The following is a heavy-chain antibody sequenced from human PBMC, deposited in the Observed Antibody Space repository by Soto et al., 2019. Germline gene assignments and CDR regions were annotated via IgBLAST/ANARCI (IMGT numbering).Heavy chain of an antibody. D-gene: IGHD5-12*01. Sequence: VQLVESGGGVVQPGRSLRLSCAASGFTFSSYGMHWVRQAPGKVLAWVAVIWYDGSNKYYADSVKCRFTIFRDNSKNTLYLQMNSLRAEDTAVYYCAREFVGATIVDAFDSWGQGTMVTVSS. CDR3: AREFVGATIVDAFDS. V-gene: IGHV3-33*01. CDR2: IWYDGSNK. CDR1: GFTFSSYG. J-gene: IGHJ3*02.